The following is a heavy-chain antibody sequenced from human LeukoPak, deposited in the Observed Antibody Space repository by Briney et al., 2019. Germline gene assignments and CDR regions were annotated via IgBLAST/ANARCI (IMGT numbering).Heavy chain of an antibody. Sequence: VEPSGTLSLTCSVSGGSISSSNLWSWVPQSPGKGLEWIGEIYHSGSTNYNPSLKSRVTISVDKSKNQFSLKLSSVTAADTAVYYCAGVIVGATPRWYFDLWGRGTLVTVSS. CDR1: GGSISSSNL. CDR2: IYHSGST. CDR3: AGVIVGATPRWYFDL. V-gene: IGHV4-4*02. D-gene: IGHD1-26*01. J-gene: IGHJ2*01.